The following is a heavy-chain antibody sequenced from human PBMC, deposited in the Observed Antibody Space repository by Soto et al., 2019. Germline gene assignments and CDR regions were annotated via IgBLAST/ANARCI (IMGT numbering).Heavy chain of an antibody. CDR1: GFTFSSYG. J-gene: IGHJ5*02. Sequence: QVQLVESGGGVVQPGRSLRLSCAASGFTFSSYGMHWVRQAPGKGLEWVAVISYDGSNKYYADSVKGRFTISRDNSKNTLYLQMNSLRAEDTAVYYCAKEASRRFGEFGWFDPWGQGNLVTVSS. CDR2: ISYDGSNK. CDR3: AKEASRRFGEFGWFDP. V-gene: IGHV3-30*18. D-gene: IGHD3-10*01.